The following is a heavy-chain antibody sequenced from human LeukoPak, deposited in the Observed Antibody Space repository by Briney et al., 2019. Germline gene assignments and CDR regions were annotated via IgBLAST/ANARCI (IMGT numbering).Heavy chain of an antibody. CDR1: GFTFSSYW. V-gene: IGHV3-7*01. D-gene: IGHD2-15*01. CDR2: IKQDGSEK. J-gene: IGHJ4*02. CDR3: ARATHRVVADYFDY. Sequence: PGGSLRLSCAASGFTFSSYWMSWVRQAPGKGLEWVANIKQDGSEKYYVDSVKGRFTISRDNAKNSPYLQMNSLRAADTAVYYCARATHRVVADYFDYWGQGTLVTVSS.